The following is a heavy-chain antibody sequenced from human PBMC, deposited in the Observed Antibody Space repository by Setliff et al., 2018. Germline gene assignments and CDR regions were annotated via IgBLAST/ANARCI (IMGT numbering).Heavy chain of an antibody. V-gene: IGHV4-31*03. CDR1: GGSISSGGYY. Sequence: SETLSLTYTVSGGSISSGGYYWSWIRQHPGKGLEWIGYIYYSGNTYYNPSLKSRVTISVDTSKNQFSLKLSSVTAADTAVYYCARVPRFTDTRSAFDIWGQGTMVTVSS. J-gene: IGHJ3*02. D-gene: IGHD5-18*01. CDR2: IYYSGNT. CDR3: ARVPRFTDTRSAFDI.